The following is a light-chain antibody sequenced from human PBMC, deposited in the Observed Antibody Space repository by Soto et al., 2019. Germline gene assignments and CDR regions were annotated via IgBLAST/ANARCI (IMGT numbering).Light chain of an antibody. CDR1: SSNIGKTY. J-gene: IGLJ2*01. CDR3: RTWDSGLSAVV. CDR2: DNN. V-gene: IGLV1-51*01. Sequence: QSVLTQPPSVSAAPGQTVTISCSGSSSNIGKTYVSGYQQLPGTAPKLLIYDNNKRPSGIPERCPGSKSGTSATLGITGLQTRDEADENRRTWDSGLSAVVFGGGTKLTVL.